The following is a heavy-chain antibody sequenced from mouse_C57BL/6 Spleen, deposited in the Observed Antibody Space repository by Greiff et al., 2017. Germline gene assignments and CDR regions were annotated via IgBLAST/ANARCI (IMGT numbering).Heavy chain of an antibody. V-gene: IGHV5-16*01. J-gene: IGHJ1*03. CDR1: GFTFSDYY. CDR3: AREAIYDGYHWYFDV. D-gene: IGHD2-3*01. Sequence: EVQRVESEGGLVQPGSSMKLSCTASGFTFSDYYMAWVRQVPEKGLEWVANINYDGSSTYYLDSLKSRFIISRDNAKNILYLQMSSLKSEDTATYYCAREAIYDGYHWYFDVWGTGTTVTVSS. CDR2: INYDGSST.